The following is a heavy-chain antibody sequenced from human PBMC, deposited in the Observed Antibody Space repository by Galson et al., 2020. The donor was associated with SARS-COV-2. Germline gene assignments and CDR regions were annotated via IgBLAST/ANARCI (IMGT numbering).Heavy chain of an antibody. CDR3: AKVLGFGELWAPGFDY. CDR1: GFTFSSYA. CDR2: ISGSGGST. V-gene: IGHV3-23*01. J-gene: IGHJ4*02. Sequence: GESLKISCAASGFTFSSYAMSWVRQAPGKGLEWVSAISGSGGSTYYADSEKGRFTIARDNSKNTLYLQMNSLRAEDTAVYYCAKVLGFGELWAPGFDYGGQGTLVTVSS. D-gene: IGHD3-10*01.